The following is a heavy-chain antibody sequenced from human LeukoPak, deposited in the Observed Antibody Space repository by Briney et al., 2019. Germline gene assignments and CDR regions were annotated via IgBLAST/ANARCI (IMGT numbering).Heavy chain of an antibody. CDR3: ATTVTNYFES. Sequence: PGGSLRLSCAASGFPVSSSYMSWVRQAPGRGLEWVSILYGGGETYYADAVKDRFGISRDGSKNTLFLHMNSLRAEDTAVYYCATTVTNYFESWGQGTLVTVSS. CDR2: LYGGGET. J-gene: IGHJ4*02. V-gene: IGHV3-53*01. D-gene: IGHD4-17*01. CDR1: GFPVSSSY.